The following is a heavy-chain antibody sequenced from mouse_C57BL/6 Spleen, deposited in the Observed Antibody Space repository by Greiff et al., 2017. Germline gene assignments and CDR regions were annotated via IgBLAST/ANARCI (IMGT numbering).Heavy chain of an antibody. CDR2: IRNKANNHAT. CDR1: GFTFSDAW. Sequence: EVKLMESGGGLVQPGGSMKLSCAASGFTFSDAWMDWVRQSPEKGLEWVAEIRNKANNHATYYAESVKGRFTISRDDSKSSVYLQMNSLRAEDTGIYYCTSITTVVGNFDYWGQGTTLTVSS. CDR3: TSITTVVGNFDY. D-gene: IGHD1-1*01. J-gene: IGHJ2*01. V-gene: IGHV6-6*01.